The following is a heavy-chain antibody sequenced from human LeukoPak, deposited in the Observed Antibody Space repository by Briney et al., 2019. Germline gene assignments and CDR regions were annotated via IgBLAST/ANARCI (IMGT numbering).Heavy chain of an antibody. CDR1: GFTFSSYS. V-gene: IGHV3-48*01. CDR3: AKDQFSSSSWSMDV. D-gene: IGHD6-6*01. Sequence: GGSLRLSCAASGFTFSSYSMNWVRQAPGKGLEWVSYISSSSSTIYYADSVKGRFTISRDNAKNSLYLQMNSLRAEDMALYYCAKDQFSSSSWSMDVWGKGTTVTVSS. CDR2: ISSSSSTI. J-gene: IGHJ6*03.